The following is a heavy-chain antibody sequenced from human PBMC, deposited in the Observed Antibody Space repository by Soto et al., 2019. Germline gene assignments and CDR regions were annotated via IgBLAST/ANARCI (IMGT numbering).Heavy chain of an antibody. V-gene: IGHV4-4*07. Sequence: QVQLQESGPGLVKPSETLSLTCTVSGGSISSYYWSWIRQPAGKGLEWIGRIYTSGSTNYNPSLKSRVTMAVDTSKNQFSLKLSSVTAADTGVYYCAIAPRGYSGYDDGRPYYYYYYGMDVWGQGTTVTVSS. CDR3: AIAPRGYSGYDDGRPYYYYYYGMDV. D-gene: IGHD5-12*01. CDR2: IYTSGST. J-gene: IGHJ6*02. CDR1: GGSISSYY.